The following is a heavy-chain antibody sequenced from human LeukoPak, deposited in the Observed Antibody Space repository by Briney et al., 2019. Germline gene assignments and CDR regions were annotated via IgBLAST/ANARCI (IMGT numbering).Heavy chain of an antibody. D-gene: IGHD5-18*01. V-gene: IGHV3-21*01. CDR1: GFTFSSYS. J-gene: IGHJ4*02. CDR2: ISSSSSYI. CDR3: AREGGDSYGPNPLDY. Sequence: PGGSLRLSCAASGFTFSSYSMNWVRQAPGKGLEWVSSISSSSSYIYYADSVKGRFTIYRDNAKNSLYLQMNSLRAEDTAVYYCAREGGDSYGPNPLDYWGQGTLVTVSS.